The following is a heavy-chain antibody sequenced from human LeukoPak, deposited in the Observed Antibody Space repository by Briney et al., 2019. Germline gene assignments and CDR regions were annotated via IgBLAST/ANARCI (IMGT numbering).Heavy chain of an antibody. V-gene: IGHV3-33*01. CDR1: GFTFSSYG. J-gene: IGHJ4*02. CDR2: IWYDGSNK. D-gene: IGHD4-17*01. Sequence: GRSLRLSCAASGFTFSSYGMHWVRQAPGKGLEWVAVIWYDGSNKYYADSVKGRFTISRDNSKNTLYLQMNSLRAEDTAVYDCARDLTGATVTTYFDYWGQGTLVTVSS. CDR3: ARDLTGATVTTYFDY.